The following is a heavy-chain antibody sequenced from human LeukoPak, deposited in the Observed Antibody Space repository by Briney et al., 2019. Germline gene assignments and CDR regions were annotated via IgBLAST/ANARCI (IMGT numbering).Heavy chain of an antibody. Sequence: PSETLSLTCVVYGGSFSGYYGSWIRQPPGKGLEWIGEINHSGSTNYNPSLKSRVTISVDTSKNQFSLKLSSVTAADTAVYYCAHKKVTTFDYWGQGTLVTVSS. CDR2: INHSGST. V-gene: IGHV4-34*01. CDR3: AHKKVTTFDY. D-gene: IGHD4-17*01. CDR1: GGSFSGYY. J-gene: IGHJ4*02.